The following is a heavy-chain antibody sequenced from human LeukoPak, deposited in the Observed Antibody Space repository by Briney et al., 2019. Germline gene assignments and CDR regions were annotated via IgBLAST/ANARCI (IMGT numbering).Heavy chain of an antibody. J-gene: IGHJ4*02. V-gene: IGHV1-8*01. CDR1: GYTFTGYD. Sequence: ASVSVSCKPSGYTFTGYDINWVRQATGQGLEWMGWMNPNTGDTGYAQKFQGRVTMTRNTSIDTAYMELSGLRYEDTAVYYCTRGYLSGSSRDYWGQGTLVTVSS. CDR2: MNPNTGDT. CDR3: TRGYLSGSSRDY. D-gene: IGHD1-26*01.